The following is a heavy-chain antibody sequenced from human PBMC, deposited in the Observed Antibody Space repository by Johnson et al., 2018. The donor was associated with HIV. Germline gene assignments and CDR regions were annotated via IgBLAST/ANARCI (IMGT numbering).Heavy chain of an antibody. CDR1: GFTFNNYG. Sequence: MLLVESGGGVVQPGRSLRLSCTASGFTFNNYGMHWVRQAPGKGLEWVANIKQDGSEKYYVDSVKGRFTISRDNAKNSLYLQINGLRAEDTAVYYCARNEYSNYGGRDAFDIWGQGTMVTVPS. CDR2: IKQDGSEK. J-gene: IGHJ3*02. CDR3: ARNEYSNYGGRDAFDI. D-gene: IGHD4-11*01. V-gene: IGHV3-7*01.